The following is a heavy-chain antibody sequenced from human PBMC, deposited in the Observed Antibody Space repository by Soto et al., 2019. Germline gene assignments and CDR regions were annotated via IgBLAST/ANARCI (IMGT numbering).Heavy chain of an antibody. D-gene: IGHD6-13*01. CDR1: NFSISSGYY. J-gene: IGHJ4*02. CDR2: ISSSSSYI. Sequence: ETLSLTCVVSNFSISSGYYWGWIRQAPGKGLEWVSSISSSSSYIYYADSVKGRFTISRDNAKNSLYLQMNSLRAEDTAVYYCARDSYSSSLDPFDYWGQGTLVTVSS. V-gene: IGHV3-21*01. CDR3: ARDSYSSSLDPFDY.